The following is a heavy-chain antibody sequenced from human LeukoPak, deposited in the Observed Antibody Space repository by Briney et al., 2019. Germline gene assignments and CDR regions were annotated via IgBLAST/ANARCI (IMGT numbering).Heavy chain of an antibody. J-gene: IGHJ4*02. V-gene: IGHV1-2*02. Sequence: ASVKVSCKASGYTFTGYYMHWVRQAPGQGLEWMGWINPNSGGTNYAQKFQGRVTMTRDTSISTAYMELSRLRSDDTAVYYCARVADGSSGYDFDYWGQGTLVTVPS. CDR2: INPNSGGT. CDR3: ARVADGSSGYDFDY. CDR1: GYTFTGYY. D-gene: IGHD5-12*01.